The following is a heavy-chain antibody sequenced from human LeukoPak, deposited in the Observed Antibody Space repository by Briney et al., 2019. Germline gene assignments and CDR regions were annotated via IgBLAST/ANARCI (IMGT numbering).Heavy chain of an antibody. V-gene: IGHV4-31*03. CDR1: VGSISSGGYY. Sequence: SETLSLTSTVSVGSISSGGYYWSWIRQHPGKGLEWIGYIYYSGSTYYNPSLKSRVTISVDTSKNQFSLKLSSVTAADTAVYCCASLRYGSGSYYSWGQGTLVTVSS. CDR3: ASLRYGSGSYYS. D-gene: IGHD3-10*01. CDR2: IYYSGST. J-gene: IGHJ4*02.